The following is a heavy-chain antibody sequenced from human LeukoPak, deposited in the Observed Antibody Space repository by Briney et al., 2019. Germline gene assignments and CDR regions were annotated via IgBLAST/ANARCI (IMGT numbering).Heavy chain of an antibody. J-gene: IGHJ4*02. Sequence: ASVKVSCKASGYTFTSYDINWVRQAPGQGLEWMGIINPSGGSTSYAQKFQGRVTMTRDTSTSTVYMELSSLRSEDTAVYYCAIQSLYSSSKGRLFDYWGQGTLVTVSS. CDR2: INPSGGST. D-gene: IGHD6-13*01. CDR1: GYTFTSYD. CDR3: AIQSLYSSSKGRLFDY. V-gene: IGHV1-46*01.